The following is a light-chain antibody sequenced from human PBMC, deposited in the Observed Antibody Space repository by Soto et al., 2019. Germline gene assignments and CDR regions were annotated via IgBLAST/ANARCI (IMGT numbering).Light chain of an antibody. V-gene: IGKV1-5*01. CDR2: DAS. J-gene: IGKJ1*01. CDR3: QQYNSPTWT. Sequence: DIQMTQSPSTLSASVGDRVTITCRASQSVSSWLAWYQQKPGKAPKLLIYDASSLESGVPSRFSGSGSGTEFTLPISSLQPDDFATYYCQQYNSPTWTFGQGTKVEIK. CDR1: QSVSSW.